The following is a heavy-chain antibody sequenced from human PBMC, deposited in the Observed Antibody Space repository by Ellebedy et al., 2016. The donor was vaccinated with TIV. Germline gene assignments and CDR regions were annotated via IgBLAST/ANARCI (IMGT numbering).Heavy chain of an antibody. J-gene: IGHJ3*01. Sequence: GGSLRLSCAAPGFTFSSYWMSRVRQAPGKGLEWVANIHQDGSEKYYVDSVKGRFTISRDNARNSLYLQMNSLGADDTAVYYCATDGSYGDYRSPAHAFEFWGQGTMVTVSS. D-gene: IGHD4-17*01. V-gene: IGHV3-7*01. CDR3: ATDGSYGDYRSPAHAFEF. CDR2: IHQDGSEK. CDR1: GFTFSSYW.